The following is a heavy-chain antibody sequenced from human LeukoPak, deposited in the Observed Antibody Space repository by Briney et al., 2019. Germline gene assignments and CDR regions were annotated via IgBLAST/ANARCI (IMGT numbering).Heavy chain of an antibody. CDR3: AKDLGNWKYLIDN. D-gene: IGHD1-7*01. V-gene: IGHV3-23*01. CDR1: GFTFSSYA. Sequence: QPGGSLRLSCAASGFTFSSYAMSWVRQAPGKGLEWVSAISGSGGSTNYADSVKGRFTISRDNSRNTLYLQMNSLRAEDTAVYHCAKDLGNWKYLIDNWGQGTLVTVSS. CDR2: ISGSGGST. J-gene: IGHJ4*02.